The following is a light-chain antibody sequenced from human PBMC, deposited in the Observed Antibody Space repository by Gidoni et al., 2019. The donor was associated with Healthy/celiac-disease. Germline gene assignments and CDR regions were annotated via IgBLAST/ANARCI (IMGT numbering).Light chain of an antibody. CDR2: GAS. V-gene: IGKV3-15*01. CDR1: QSVSSN. CDR3: QQYNNWPPENT. Sequence: EILMTQSPATLSVSTGERATLACRASQSVSSNLAWYQQKPGQAPRLLIYGASTRATGNPARFSGSGSGTEFTLTISSLQSEDFAVYSCQQYNNWPPENTFXQXTKLEIK. J-gene: IGKJ2*01.